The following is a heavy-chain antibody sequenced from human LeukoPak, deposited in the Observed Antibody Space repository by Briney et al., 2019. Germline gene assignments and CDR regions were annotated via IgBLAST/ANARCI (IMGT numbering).Heavy chain of an antibody. CDR3: VRHFEGFDI. D-gene: IGHD3-9*01. CDR1: GFTFSAYT. CDR2: IGGSSRDI. Sequence: GGSLRLSCAASGFTFSAYTMNWVRQAAGKGLEWVSSIGGSSRDIYDADSVKGRFTISRDNAKNSLYLQMNSLGAEDTAVYYCVRHFEGFDIWGQGTVVTVFS. V-gene: IGHV3-21*01. J-gene: IGHJ3*02.